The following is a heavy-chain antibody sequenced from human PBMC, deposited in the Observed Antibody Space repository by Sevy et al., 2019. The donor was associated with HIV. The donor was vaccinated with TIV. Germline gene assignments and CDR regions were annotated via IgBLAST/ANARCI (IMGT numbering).Heavy chain of an antibody. CDR2: IAHDGINE. CDR1: GFSFSYYG. V-gene: IGHV3-30*18. CDR3: ANAYSGSYSHSYLYALDV. D-gene: IGHD1-26*01. Sequence: EGSLRLSCIGSGFSFSYYGIHWVRQAPGKELDWVALIAHDGINEYYADSVKGRFTISRDNSKNTVYLEMNSLRNEDTDIYFCANAYSGSYSHSYLYALDVWGQGTTVTVSS. J-gene: IGHJ6*02.